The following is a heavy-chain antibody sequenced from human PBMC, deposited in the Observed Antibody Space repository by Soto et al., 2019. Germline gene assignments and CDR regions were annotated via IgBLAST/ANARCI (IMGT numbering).Heavy chain of an antibody. CDR3: TRDSIDSSGYYYSGY. CDR1: GFTFGDYA. CDR2: IRSKAYGGTT. D-gene: IGHD3-22*01. J-gene: IGHJ4*02. V-gene: IGHV3-49*03. Sequence: GGSLRLSCTASGFTFGDYAMSWFRQAPGKGLEWVGFIRSKAYGGTTEYAASVKGRFTISRDDSKSIAYLQMNSLKTEDTAVYYCTRDSIDSSGYYYSGYRGQGTLVTVSS.